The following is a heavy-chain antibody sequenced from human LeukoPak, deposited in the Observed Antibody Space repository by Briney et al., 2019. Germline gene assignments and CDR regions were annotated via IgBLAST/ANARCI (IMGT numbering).Heavy chain of an antibody. V-gene: IGHV1-69*05. Sequence: SVKVSCKASGYTFTSYAISWVRQAPGQGLEWMGRIIPIFGTTNYAQKFQGRVTITTDESTSTAYMELSSLRSEDTAVYYCARGGEANYYGTSGYYLYYYWGQGTLVTVSS. D-gene: IGHD3-22*01. CDR1: GYTFTSYA. CDR2: IIPIFGTT. CDR3: ARGGEANYYGTSGYYLYYY. J-gene: IGHJ4*02.